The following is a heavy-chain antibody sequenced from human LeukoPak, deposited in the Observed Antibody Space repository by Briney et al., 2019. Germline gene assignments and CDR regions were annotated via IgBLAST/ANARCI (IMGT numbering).Heavy chain of an antibody. CDR2: IGRSGANS. CDR1: GFTFNKYA. Sequence: GGSLRLSCAASGFTFNKYAMSCVRDSPGKGLEWVSAIGRSGANSYYATSVKGRFSVSRDNAKNSLYLQMNSLRAEDTAVYYCAELGITMIGGVWGKGTTVTISS. CDR3: AELGITMIGGV. D-gene: IGHD3-10*02. J-gene: IGHJ6*04. V-gene: IGHV3-23*01.